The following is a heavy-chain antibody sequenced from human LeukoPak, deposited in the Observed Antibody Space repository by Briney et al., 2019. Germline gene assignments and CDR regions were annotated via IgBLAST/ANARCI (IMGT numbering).Heavy chain of an antibody. V-gene: IGHV4-34*01. CDR3: ASSMVYGRWFDP. Sequence: PSETLSLTCAVYGRSFSDYYWSWIRQPPGKGREWVGEINHSGSTNYNPSLKSRVTISVDTSKNQFSLKLSSVTAADTAVYYCASSMVYGRWFDPWGQGTLVTVSS. J-gene: IGHJ5*02. D-gene: IGHD2-8*01. CDR1: GRSFSDYY. CDR2: INHSGST.